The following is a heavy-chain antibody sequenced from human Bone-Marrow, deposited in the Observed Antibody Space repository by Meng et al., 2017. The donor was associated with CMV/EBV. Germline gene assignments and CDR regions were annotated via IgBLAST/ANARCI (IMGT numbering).Heavy chain of an antibody. D-gene: IGHD3-3*01. CDR1: GYTFTGYY. J-gene: IGHJ6*02. V-gene: IGHV1-2*02. CDR2: INPNSGGT. Sequence: ASVKVSCKASGYTFTGYYMHWVRQAPGQGLEWMGWINPNSGGTNYAQKFQGRVTMTRDTSISTAYMELSRLRSDDTAVYYCARDFLYDDFWSGYFGYYGMDVWGQGTTVTVSS. CDR3: ARDFLYDDFWSGYFGYYGMDV.